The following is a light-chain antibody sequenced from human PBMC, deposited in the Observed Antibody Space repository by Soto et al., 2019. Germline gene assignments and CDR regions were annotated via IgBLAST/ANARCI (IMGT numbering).Light chain of an antibody. V-gene: IGKV3-20*01. CDR3: QQYGISPRT. CDR1: QRVSSSS. Sequence: EIVLTQSPGIPSLSPGERATLSCRASQRVSSSSLAWYQQKPGQAPRLLLYRASSRATGIPVRLSGSGSGTDFTLNISILEHEDVALCYCQQYGISPRTFGQAKKGEI. CDR2: RAS. J-gene: IGKJ1*01.